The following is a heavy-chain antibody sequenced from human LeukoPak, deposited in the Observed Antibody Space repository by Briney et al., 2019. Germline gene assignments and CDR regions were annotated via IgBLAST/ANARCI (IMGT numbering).Heavy chain of an antibody. Sequence: SGGSLRLSCSASGFTFRSFWMTWVRQAPGKGLELVANIKEDGSDANYVDAVKGRFTISRDNAKDSPYLQMNGVRPEDTAVYYCARDIPYGLSYFDYWGQGTLVTVSS. D-gene: IGHD2-2*02. V-gene: IGHV3-7*04. CDR3: ARDIPYGLSYFDY. CDR1: GFTFRSFW. CDR2: IKEDGSDA. J-gene: IGHJ4*02.